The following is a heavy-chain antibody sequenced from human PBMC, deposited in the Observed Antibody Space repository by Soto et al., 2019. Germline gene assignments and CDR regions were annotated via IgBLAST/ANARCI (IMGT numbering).Heavy chain of an antibody. J-gene: IGHJ4*02. CDR1: GFTLSDYG. Sequence: XGSLRLSCIVAGFTLSDYGMHWVRQAPGKGLEWVAVISPDGNNQYYPDSLRGRFTISRDDSKSTLYLQLNSLRAEDTAVYYCVKPSGWYPDYWGQGSPVTVSS. CDR3: VKPSGWYPDY. D-gene: IGHD6-19*01. CDR2: ISPDGNNQ. V-gene: IGHV3-30*18.